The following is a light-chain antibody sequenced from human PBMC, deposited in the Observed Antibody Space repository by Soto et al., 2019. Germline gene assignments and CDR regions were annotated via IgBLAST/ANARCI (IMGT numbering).Light chain of an antibody. CDR3: SSYTGSSTLPYV. Sequence: QSALTQPASVSGSPGQSITISCTGTSSDVGGYNYVSWYQQHPGKAPKLMIYEVSNRPSGVSNRLSGSKSGNTASLTISGLQAEDEADYYCSSYTGSSTLPYVFGTGTKLTVL. V-gene: IGLV2-14*01. CDR2: EVS. CDR1: SSDVGGYNY. J-gene: IGLJ1*01.